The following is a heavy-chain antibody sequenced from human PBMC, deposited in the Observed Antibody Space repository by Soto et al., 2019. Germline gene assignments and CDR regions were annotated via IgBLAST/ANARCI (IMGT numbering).Heavy chain of an antibody. V-gene: IGHV1-8*01. CDR3: ARVGDSYTDDYYYYGMDV. J-gene: IGHJ6*02. CDR1: GYTFTSYD. Sequence: GASVKVSCKASGYTFTSYDINWVRQATGQGLEWMGWMNPNSGNTGYAQKFQGRVTMTRNTSISTAYMELSSLRSEDTAVYYCARVGDSYTDDYYYYGMDVRGQGTTVTVSS. CDR2: MNPNSGNT. D-gene: IGHD2-2*02.